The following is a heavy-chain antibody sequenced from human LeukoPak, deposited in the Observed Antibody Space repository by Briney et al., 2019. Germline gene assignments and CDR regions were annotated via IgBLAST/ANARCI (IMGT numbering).Heavy chain of an antibody. CDR1: GGSFSGYY. V-gene: IGHV4-34*01. CDR2: INHSGST. D-gene: IGHD6-19*01. Sequence: KPSETLSLTCAVYGGSFSGYYWSWIRQPPGKGLEWIGEINHSGSTNYNPSLKSRVTISVDTSKNQFSLKLSSVTAADTAVYYCARTGYSSGWYVSVYYYYMDVWGKGTTVTVSS. J-gene: IGHJ6*03. CDR3: ARTGYSSGWYVSVYYYYMDV.